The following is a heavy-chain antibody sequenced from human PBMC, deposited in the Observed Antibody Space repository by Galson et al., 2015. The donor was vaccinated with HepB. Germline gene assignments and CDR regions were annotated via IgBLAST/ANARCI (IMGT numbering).Heavy chain of an antibody. D-gene: IGHD3-22*01. CDR2: IGGSGGST. CDR1: GFTFSSYA. J-gene: IGHJ4*02. CDR3: ARGYDSSGYYYFDY. Sequence: SLRLSCAGSGFTFSSYAMSWVRQAPGKGLEWVSAIGGSGGSTYYADSVRGRFTISRDNSKNALYLQMNSLRAEDTAVYYCARGYDSSGYYYFDYWGQGTLVTVSS. V-gene: IGHV3-23*01.